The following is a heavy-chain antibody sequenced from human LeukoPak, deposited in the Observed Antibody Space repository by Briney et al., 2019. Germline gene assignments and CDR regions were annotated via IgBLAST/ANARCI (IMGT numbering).Heavy chain of an antibody. CDR2: INHSGST. V-gene: IGHV4-34*01. J-gene: IGHJ5*02. CDR1: GGSFSGYY. CDR3: ARGVLLWFGDLNWFDP. D-gene: IGHD3-10*01. Sequence: SETLSLTCAVYGGSFSGYYWSWIRQPPGKGLEWIGEINHSGSTNYNPSLKSRVTISVDTSKNQFSLKLSSVTAADTAVYYCARGVLLWFGDLNWFDPWGQGTLVTVSS.